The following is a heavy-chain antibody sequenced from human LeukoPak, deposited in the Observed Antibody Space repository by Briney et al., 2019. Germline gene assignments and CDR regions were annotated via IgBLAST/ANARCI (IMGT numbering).Heavy chain of an antibody. J-gene: IGHJ5*01. D-gene: IGHD3-9*01. V-gene: IGHV1-69*13. CDR2: IIPMFDTA. CDR3: ARDDNDILTGYFDS. Sequence: SVKVSYKASEATFSNSAINWVRLAPGQGLEWMGGIIPMFDTAHYAEKFQGRVTISADESTNTVYMELRGLRSEDTAVYYCARDDNDILTGYFDSWGQGTLVTVSS. CDR1: EATFSNSA.